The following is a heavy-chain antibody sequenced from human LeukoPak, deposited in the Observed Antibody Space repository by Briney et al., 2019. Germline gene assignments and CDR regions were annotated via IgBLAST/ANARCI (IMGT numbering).Heavy chain of an antibody. CDR3: ARDDYDTLGYNFHY. V-gene: IGHV3-9*01. CDR2: INWNNGGI. Sequence: DHGTSLRLSCVASGFTFGDHAVHWVRRAPGQGLEWVTGINWNNGGIVYAASVRGRFTVSRDNAKNTLYLQMNRLGPEDTAFYYCARDDYDTLGYNFHYWGQGTLVTVSS. CDR1: GFTFGDHA. D-gene: IGHD3-9*01. J-gene: IGHJ4*02.